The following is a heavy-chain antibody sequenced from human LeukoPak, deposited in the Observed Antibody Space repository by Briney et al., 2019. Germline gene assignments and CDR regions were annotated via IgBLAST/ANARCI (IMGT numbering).Heavy chain of an antibody. CDR1: GFTFSSFG. Sequence: GRSLRLSCAASGFTFSSFGMHWVRQAPGKGLEWVAVIWYDGNNKYYADSVKGRFTISRDNSKNTLYLQMNSLRAEDTAVYYCAREAGIPPSTQQWPTSVDYWGQGTLVTVSS. V-gene: IGHV3-33*01. CDR2: IWYDGNNK. CDR3: AREAGIPPSTQQWPTSVDY. J-gene: IGHJ4*02. D-gene: IGHD5-18*01.